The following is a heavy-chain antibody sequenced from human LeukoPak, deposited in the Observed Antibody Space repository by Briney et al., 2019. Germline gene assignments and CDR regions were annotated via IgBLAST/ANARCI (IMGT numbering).Heavy chain of an antibody. CDR2: ISGSGGST. J-gene: IGHJ4*02. CDR3: AKDLPNYDILTGAFDY. Sequence: GGSLRLSCAASGFTFSSYAMSWVRQAPGKGLEWVSAISGSGGSTYYADSVKGRFTISRDNSKNTLYLQMNSLRAEDTAVYYCAKDLPNYDILTGAFDYWGQGTLVTVSS. CDR1: GFTFSSYA. V-gene: IGHV3-23*01. D-gene: IGHD3-9*01.